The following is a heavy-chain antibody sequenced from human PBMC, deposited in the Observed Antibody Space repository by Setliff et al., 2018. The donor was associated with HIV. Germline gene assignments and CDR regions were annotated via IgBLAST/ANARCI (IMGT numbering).Heavy chain of an antibody. CDR3: ATLPRHSCSGGSCYVGLDP. J-gene: IGHJ5*02. D-gene: IGHD2-15*01. Sequence: ASVKVSCKASGGTFSSYAISWVRQAPGQGLEWMGGIIPILGFSTSHAQKFQGRVTLTRDTSTGTDYMELSSLRSEDTAVYYCATLPRHSCSGGSCYVGLDPWGQGTLVTVS. CDR1: GGTFSSYA. V-gene: IGHV1-69*10. CDR2: IIPILGFST.